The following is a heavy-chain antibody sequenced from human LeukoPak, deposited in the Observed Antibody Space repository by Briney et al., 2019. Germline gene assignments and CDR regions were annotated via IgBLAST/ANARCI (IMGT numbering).Heavy chain of an antibody. Sequence: GGSLRLSCAVSGITLSNYGMSWVRQAPGKGLEWVAGISDSGGRTNYADSVKGRFTIARDNPKNTLYLQMNSLRAEDTAVYFCAKRGVVIRVILVGFHKEAYYFDSWGRGALVTVSS. D-gene: IGHD3-22*01. CDR3: AKRGVVIRVILVGFHKEAYYFDS. J-gene: IGHJ4*02. V-gene: IGHV3-23*01. CDR1: GITLSNYG. CDR2: ISDSGGRT.